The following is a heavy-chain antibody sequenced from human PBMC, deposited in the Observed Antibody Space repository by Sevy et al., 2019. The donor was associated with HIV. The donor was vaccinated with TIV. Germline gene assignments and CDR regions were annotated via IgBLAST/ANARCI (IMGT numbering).Heavy chain of an antibody. CDR1: GFTFSSHG. V-gene: IGHV3-30*03. D-gene: IGHD6-13*01. Sequence: GGSLRLSCAASGFTFSSHGMHWVRQAPGKGLEWVAVISYDGSYKSYGDSVKGRFTISIDDSKNTLYLQMNSLRPEDTAVYYCARDSGYSINWYPAYWGQGTLVTVSS. CDR3: ARDSGYSINWYPAY. J-gene: IGHJ4*02. CDR2: ISYDGSYK.